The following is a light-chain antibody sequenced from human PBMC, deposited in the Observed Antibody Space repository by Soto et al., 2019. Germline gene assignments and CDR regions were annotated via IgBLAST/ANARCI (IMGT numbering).Light chain of an antibody. V-gene: IGKV1-5*03. CDR3: QQYNSYPWT. CDR2: KAS. J-gene: IGKJ1*01. CDR1: QSISSW. Sequence: DIQMSQSPSTLSASVGDRVTITCRASQSISSWLAWYQQKPGKAPKLLIYKASSLESGVPSRFSGSGSGTEFTSPHRNLQPDDFATYYCQQYNSYPWTFGQGTKVEIK.